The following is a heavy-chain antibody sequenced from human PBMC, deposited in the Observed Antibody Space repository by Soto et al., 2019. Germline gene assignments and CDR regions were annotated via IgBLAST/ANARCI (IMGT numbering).Heavy chain of an antibody. CDR3: ARGGSSSDNGMDV. Sequence: EVKLVESGGDMVQPGGSLRLSCAASGFTFSTYSMNWVRQAPGKRLEWVSYISSRSYTIYYVDSVKGRFTISRDNAKNSLYLQMNSLRDEDTAVYYCARGGSSSDNGMDVWGQGTKVTVSS. V-gene: IGHV3-48*02. J-gene: IGHJ6*02. CDR1: GFTFSTYS. CDR2: ISSRSYTI. D-gene: IGHD6-6*01.